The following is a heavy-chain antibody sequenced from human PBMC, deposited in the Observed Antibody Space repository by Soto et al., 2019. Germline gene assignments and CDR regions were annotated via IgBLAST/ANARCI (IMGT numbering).Heavy chain of an antibody. CDR3: ARLREDVVSDWFDP. CDR1: GGSISSSSYY. D-gene: IGHD3-16*02. Sequence: SETLSLTCTVSGGSISSSSYYWGWIRQPPGKGLEWIGSIYYSGSTYYNPSLKSRVTISVDTSKNQFSLKLSSVTAADTAVYYCARLREDVVSDWFDPWGQGTLVTASS. CDR2: IYYSGST. J-gene: IGHJ5*02. V-gene: IGHV4-39*01.